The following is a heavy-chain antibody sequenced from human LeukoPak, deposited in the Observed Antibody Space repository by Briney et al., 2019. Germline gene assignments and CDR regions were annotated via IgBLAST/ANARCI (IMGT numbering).Heavy chain of an antibody. CDR2: IYYSGST. Sequence: PAETLSLTCTVSGGSISSSSYYWGWILQPPGKGLEWIGSIYYSGSTYYNPSLKSRVTISVDTSKNQFSLKLSSVTAADTAVYYCAREHTGYSSGWYIDYWGQGTLVTVSS. J-gene: IGHJ4*02. D-gene: IGHD6-19*01. CDR1: GGSISSSSYY. CDR3: AREHTGYSSGWYIDY. V-gene: IGHV4-39*07.